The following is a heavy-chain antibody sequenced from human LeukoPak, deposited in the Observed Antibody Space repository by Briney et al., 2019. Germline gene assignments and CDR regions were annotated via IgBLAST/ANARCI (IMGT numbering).Heavy chain of an antibody. CDR3: ARGRYYDSSGYHPFFDY. CDR1: GGSISSGSYS. D-gene: IGHD3-22*01. J-gene: IGHJ4*02. Sequence: PSQTLSLTFSVSGGSISSGSYSWSWIRQPAGKGLEWIGRIYTSGSTNYNPSLKSRVTISVDTSKNQFSLKLSSVTAADTAVYYCARGRYYDSSGYHPFFDYWGQGTLVTVSS. CDR2: IYTSGST. V-gene: IGHV4-61*02.